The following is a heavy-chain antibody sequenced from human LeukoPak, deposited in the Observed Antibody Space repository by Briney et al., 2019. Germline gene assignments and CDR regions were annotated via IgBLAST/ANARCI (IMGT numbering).Heavy chain of an antibody. D-gene: IGHD5-24*01. J-gene: IGHJ3*02. CDR3: ARDNVGERWLQLSHLAFDI. CDR1: GFTFSDYY. Sequence: GGSLRLSCAASGFTFSDYYMSWIRQAPGKGLEWVSYISSSSSYTNYADSVKGRFTISRDNAKISLYLQMNSLRAEDTAVYYCARDNVGERWLQLSHLAFDIWGQGTMVTVSS. V-gene: IGHV3-11*06. CDR2: ISSSSSYT.